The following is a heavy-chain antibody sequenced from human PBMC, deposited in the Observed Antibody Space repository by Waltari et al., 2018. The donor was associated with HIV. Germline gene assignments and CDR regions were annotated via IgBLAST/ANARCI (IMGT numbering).Heavy chain of an antibody. CDR1: GFTFSSYA. J-gene: IGHJ5*02. V-gene: IGHV3-23*01. CDR3: ANNSGWDWFDP. Sequence: EVQLLESGGGLVQPGGSLRLSCAASGFTFSSYAMSWVRQVQGNGREWVSAISGSGGSTYYADSVKGRFTISRDNSKNTLYLQMNSLRAEDTAVYYCANNSGWDWFDPWGQGTLVTVSS. D-gene: IGHD6-19*01. CDR2: ISGSGGST.